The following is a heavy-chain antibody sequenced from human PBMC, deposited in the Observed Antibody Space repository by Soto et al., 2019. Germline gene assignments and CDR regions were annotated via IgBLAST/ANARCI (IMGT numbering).Heavy chain of an antibody. V-gene: IGHV3-21*01. CDR3: ARYYYDSSGYYLNDDAFDI. CDR2: ISSSSSYI. Sequence: EVQLVESGGGLVKPGGSLRLSCAASGFTFSSYSMNWVSQAPGKGLEWVSSISSSSSYIYYADSVKGRFTISRDNAKNSLYLQMNSLRAEDTAVYYCARYYYDSSGYYLNDDAFDIWGQGTMVTVSS. D-gene: IGHD3-22*01. J-gene: IGHJ3*02. CDR1: GFTFSSYS.